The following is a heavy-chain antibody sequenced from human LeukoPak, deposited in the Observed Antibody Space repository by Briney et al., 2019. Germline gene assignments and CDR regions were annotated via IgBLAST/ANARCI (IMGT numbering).Heavy chain of an antibody. CDR3: AKDARGYSYGIDY. D-gene: IGHD5-18*01. Sequence: GGSLRLSCAASGFTFSSYGMHWVRQAPGKGLEWVAVISYDGSNKYYADSVKGRFTISRDNSKNTLYLQMNSLRAEDTAVYYCAKDARGYSYGIDYWGQGTLVTVSS. J-gene: IGHJ4*02. CDR1: GFTFSSYG. V-gene: IGHV3-30*18. CDR2: ISYDGSNK.